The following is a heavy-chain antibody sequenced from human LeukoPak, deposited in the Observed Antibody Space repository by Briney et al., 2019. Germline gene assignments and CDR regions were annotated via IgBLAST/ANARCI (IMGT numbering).Heavy chain of an antibody. CDR2: IYNSGNT. Sequence: SETLSLTCTVSGVSISGYYWTWIRQPPGKGLEWIGYIYNSGNTNYNPSLKSRVLISVDTYNNQFSLKLSSVTAADTAVYYCARGPVAGSGNYYDFDCWGQGALVTVSS. D-gene: IGHD3-10*01. V-gene: IGHV4-59*01. CDR1: GVSISGYY. J-gene: IGHJ4*02. CDR3: ARGPVAGSGNYYDFDC.